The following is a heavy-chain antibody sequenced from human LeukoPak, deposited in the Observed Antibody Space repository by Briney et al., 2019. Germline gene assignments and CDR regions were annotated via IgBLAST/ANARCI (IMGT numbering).Heavy chain of an antibody. J-gene: IGHJ4*02. CDR2: INSSSSYI. Sequence: PGGSLTLFCALSVYIHNRYRMNCVRQSPGKGLEWVSSINSSSSYIYYADSVKGRFTISRDNAKNSLYLQMNSLRAEDTAVYYCARDSSSWPYWGQGTLVTVSS. CDR1: VYIHNRYR. D-gene: IGHD6-13*01. CDR3: ARDSSSWPY. V-gene: IGHV3-21*01.